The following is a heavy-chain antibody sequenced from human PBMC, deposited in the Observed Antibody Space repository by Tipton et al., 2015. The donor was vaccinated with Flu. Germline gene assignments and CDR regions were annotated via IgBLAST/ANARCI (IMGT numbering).Heavy chain of an antibody. CDR1: GFTFSSYD. Sequence: SLRLSCAASGFTFSSYDMHWVRQAAGKGLEWVSTITTAGATFFAGSVKGRFTISRENDKSSFYLQLNSLGAGDAAVYYCVRKGFGDYWGQGILVTVSS. CDR2: ITTAGAT. J-gene: IGHJ4*02. CDR3: VRKGFGDY. D-gene: IGHD3-10*01. V-gene: IGHV3-13*01.